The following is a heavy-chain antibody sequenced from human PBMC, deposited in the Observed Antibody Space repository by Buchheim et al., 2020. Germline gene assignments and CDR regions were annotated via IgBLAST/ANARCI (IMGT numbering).Heavy chain of an antibody. CDR1: GYTFTGYY. CDR2: INPNSGGT. V-gene: IGHV1-2*02. J-gene: IGHJ4*02. D-gene: IGHD3-22*01. Sequence: QVQLVQSGAEVKKPGASVKVSCKASGYTFTGYYMHWVRQAPGQGPEWMGWINPNSGGTNYARNFQGSVAMTRDAPIFTVYMELSGLTSDDTAVYYCAKDKADAYYYDSSGYHTHYYFDYWGQGTL. CDR3: AKDKADAYYYDSSGYHTHYYFDY.